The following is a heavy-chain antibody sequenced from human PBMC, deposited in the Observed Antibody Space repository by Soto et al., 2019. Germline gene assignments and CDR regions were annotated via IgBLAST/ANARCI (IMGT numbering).Heavy chain of an antibody. V-gene: IGHV1-8*01. CDR3: ARNMGDYIWGSYHLYNWFDP. CDR2: MNPNSGNT. J-gene: IGHJ5*02. Sequence: ASVKVSCKASGYTFTSYDINWVRQATGQGLEWMGWMNPNSGNTGYAQKFQGRATMTRNTSISTAYMELSSLRSEDTAVYYCARNMGDYIWGSYHLYNWFDPWGQGTLVTVSS. CDR1: GYTFTSYD. D-gene: IGHD3-16*02.